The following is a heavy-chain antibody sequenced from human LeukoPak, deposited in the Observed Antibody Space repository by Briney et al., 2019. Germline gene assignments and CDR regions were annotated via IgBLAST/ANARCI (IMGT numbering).Heavy chain of an antibody. CDR3: ARGWQVPDS. D-gene: IGHD6-19*01. CDR1: GFNFGEFW. Sequence: PGGSLRLSCAASGFNFGEFWMAWVRQTPGKGLEWVADIKEDGSEKFYVDSVKGRFTISRDNAESSLSLQMNSLRVEDTAVYYCARGWQVPDSWSQGTLVTVSS. V-gene: IGHV3-7*01. CDR2: IKEDGSEK. J-gene: IGHJ4*02.